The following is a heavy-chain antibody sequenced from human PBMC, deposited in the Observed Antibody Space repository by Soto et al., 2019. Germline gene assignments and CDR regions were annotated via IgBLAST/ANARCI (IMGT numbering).Heavy chain of an antibody. CDR1: GFTFSTYG. V-gene: IGHV3-33*01. J-gene: IGHJ6*02. Sequence: QVQLVESGGGVVQPGRSLRLSCAASGFTFSTYGMHWVRQAPGKGLELVAVIWYDGSNKYYADSVKGRFTISRDNSKNTLYLQMNSLRAEDTAVYYCAREVNPYYYYYYGMDVWGQGPTVTVSS. CDR2: IWYDGSNK. CDR3: AREVNPYYYYYYGMDV.